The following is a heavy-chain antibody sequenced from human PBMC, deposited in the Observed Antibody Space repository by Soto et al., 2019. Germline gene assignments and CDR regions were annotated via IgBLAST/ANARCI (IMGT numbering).Heavy chain of an antibody. D-gene: IGHD1-26*01. CDR3: ARHGRGVGTRPLDY. V-gene: IGHV2-26*01. J-gene: IGHJ4*02. CDR2: IFSNDEK. CDR1: GFSLNNARMG. Sequence: QVTLKESGPVLVKPTETLTLTCTVSGFSLNNARMGVSWIRQPPGKALEWLAHIFSNDEKSYSTSLKSRLTSSKDTSKSQVALTMTNMDPVDTATYYCARHGRGVGTRPLDYWGQGTLVTVSS.